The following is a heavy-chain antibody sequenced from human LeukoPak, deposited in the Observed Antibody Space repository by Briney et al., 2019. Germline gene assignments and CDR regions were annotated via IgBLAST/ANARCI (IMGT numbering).Heavy chain of an antibody. J-gene: IGHJ4*02. CDR1: GFTPSSYA. CDR3: AKDARVYSSSPNLGISSSWYFDY. D-gene: IGHD6-13*01. V-gene: IGHV3-23*01. CDR2: ISGSGGST. Sequence: VRTLRLSSAASGFTPSSYAMSWVRQAPGKGLEWGSAISGSGGSTYYPDSVTGRFTISTDNSKNTLYLQMNSLRAEDTAVYYCAKDARVYSSSPNLGISSSWYFDYWGQGTLVTVSS.